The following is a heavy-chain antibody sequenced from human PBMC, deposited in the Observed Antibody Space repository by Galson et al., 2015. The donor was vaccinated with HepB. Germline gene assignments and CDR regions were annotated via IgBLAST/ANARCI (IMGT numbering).Heavy chain of an antibody. Sequence: SLRLSCAASGFTFNNFAMHWVRQAPGKGLEWVAIISDDGNNKHYADSVKGRFTISRDDSKNTLFLQMSSLRPDDSATYYCARETEATTFAVVDALDLWGQGTVVTVSS. V-gene: IGHV3-30-3*01. D-gene: IGHD3-3*01. CDR3: ARETEATTFAVVDALDL. CDR2: ISDDGNNK. J-gene: IGHJ3*01. CDR1: GFTFNNFA.